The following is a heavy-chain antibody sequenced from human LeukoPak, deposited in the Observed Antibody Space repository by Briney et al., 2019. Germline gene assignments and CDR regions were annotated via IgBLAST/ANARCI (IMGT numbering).Heavy chain of an antibody. D-gene: IGHD2-15*01. Sequence: GGSLRLSCEASGFSFSSYAMSWVRQAPGKGLEWVSGISGSGDRTYYADSVKGRFTISRDSSKNTLYLQVNSLRAEDTAVYYCVRTVVAANYDAFDTWGPGTMVTVSS. J-gene: IGHJ3*02. CDR3: VRTVVAANYDAFDT. CDR1: GFSFSSYA. CDR2: ISGSGDRT. V-gene: IGHV3-23*01.